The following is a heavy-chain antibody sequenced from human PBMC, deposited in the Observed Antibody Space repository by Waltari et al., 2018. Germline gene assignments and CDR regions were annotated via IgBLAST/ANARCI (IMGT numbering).Heavy chain of an antibody. CDR1: GGTFSSYA. J-gene: IGHJ3*02. Sequence: QVQLVQSGAEVKKPGSSVKVSCKASGGTFSSYAISWVRQAPGQGLEWMGGIIPSFGTANYAQKFQGRVTITADESTSTAYMELSSLRSEDTAVYYCARALRAWNYVAGYAFDIWGQGTMVTVSS. CDR3: ARALRAWNYVAGYAFDI. D-gene: IGHD1-7*01. CDR2: IIPSFGTA. V-gene: IGHV1-69*12.